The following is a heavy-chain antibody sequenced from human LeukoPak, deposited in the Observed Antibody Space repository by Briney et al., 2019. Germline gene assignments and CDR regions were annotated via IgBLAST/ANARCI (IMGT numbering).Heavy chain of an antibody. J-gene: IGHJ6*03. CDR3: ARDRRPNYYYMDV. D-gene: IGHD6-6*01. Sequence: TGGSLRLSCAASGFTVSSNYMSWVRQAPGKGLEWVSVIYSGGSTYYADSVKGRFTISRDNSKNTLYLQMNSLRAEDTAVYYCARDRRPNYYYMDVWGKGTTVTVSS. CDR1: GFTVSSNY. V-gene: IGHV3-53*01. CDR2: IYSGGST.